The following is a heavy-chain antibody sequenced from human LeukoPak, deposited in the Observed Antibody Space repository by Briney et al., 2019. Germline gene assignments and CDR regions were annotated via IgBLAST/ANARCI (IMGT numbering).Heavy chain of an antibody. Sequence: PGGSLRLSCAASGFTVSSNYMSWVRQAPGKGLEWVSVIYSGGSTYYADSVKGRFTISRDNSKNTLYLQMNSLRAEDTAVYYCAREPGSYYYYYYMGVWGKGTTVTVSS. V-gene: IGHV3-53*01. CDR2: IYSGGST. D-gene: IGHD1-26*01. J-gene: IGHJ6*03. CDR3: AREPGSYYYYYYMGV. CDR1: GFTVSSNY.